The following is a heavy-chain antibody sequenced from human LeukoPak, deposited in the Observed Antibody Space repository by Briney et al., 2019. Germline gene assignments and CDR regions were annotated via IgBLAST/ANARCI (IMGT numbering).Heavy chain of an antibody. V-gene: IGHV5-51*01. CDR2: IYPGDSAT. CDR1: GYSFTSYW. D-gene: IGHD6-13*01. CDR3: ARVEAAGPFDY. J-gene: IGHJ4*02. Sequence: GESLKISCKGSGYSFTSYWIGWGRQMPGKGLEWMGIIYPGDSATRYSPSFQGQVPISADKSISTAYLQWSSLKASATAMYYCARVEAAGPFDYWGQGTLVTVSS.